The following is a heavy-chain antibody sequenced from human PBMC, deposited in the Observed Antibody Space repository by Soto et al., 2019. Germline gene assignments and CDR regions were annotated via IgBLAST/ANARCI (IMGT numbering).Heavy chain of an antibody. Sequence: GGSLRLSCAASGVSFSSCDMHWVRQAPGKGLGWVAVISYDGTNKYYADSVKGRFIISRDNSKSTLYLQMNSLRTEDTAVYYCAKAVTTVTPLGYDSWGQGILVTVSS. CDR3: AKAVTTVTPLGYDS. D-gene: IGHD4-17*01. J-gene: IGHJ4*02. CDR2: ISYDGTNK. CDR1: GVSFSSCD. V-gene: IGHV3-30*18.